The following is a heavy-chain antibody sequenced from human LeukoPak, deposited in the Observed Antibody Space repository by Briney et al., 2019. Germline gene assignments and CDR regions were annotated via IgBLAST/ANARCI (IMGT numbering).Heavy chain of an antibody. CDR3: ARGPLRQYSSSYGRAFDI. CDR2: IKQDETEK. J-gene: IGHJ3*02. CDR1: GFTFSNFW. Sequence: GESLRLSCTASGFTFSNFWMGWVRQAPGKGLEWVANIKQDETEKFYLGSVKGRFTISRDNSKNTLYLQMNSLRAEDTAVYYCARGPLRQYSSSYGRAFDIWGQGTMVTVSS. V-gene: IGHV3-7*03. D-gene: IGHD6-13*01.